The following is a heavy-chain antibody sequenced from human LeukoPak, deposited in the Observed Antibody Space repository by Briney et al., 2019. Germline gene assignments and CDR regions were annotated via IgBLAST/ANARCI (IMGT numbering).Heavy chain of an antibody. CDR1: GYNFTSYW. J-gene: IGHJ3*02. Sequence: LGESLKISCEGSGYNFTSYWIGWVRQMPGKGLEWMGIIYPGDSDTRYSPSFQGQVTISADKSISTAYLRWGSLKASDTAMYYCARPFAGVNGGYYEDIWGQGTLVTVSS. CDR2: IYPGDSDT. D-gene: IGHD3-3*01. V-gene: IGHV5-51*01. CDR3: ARPFAGVNGGYYEDI.